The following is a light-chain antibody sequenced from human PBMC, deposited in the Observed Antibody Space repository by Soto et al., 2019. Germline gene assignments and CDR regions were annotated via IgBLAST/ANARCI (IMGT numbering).Light chain of an antibody. CDR3: QQYYSSPIT. Sequence: ENVLTQSPGTLSLSPGERATLSCRASQSVSSSYLAWYQQKPGQAPRLLIYGASSRATGIPDRFSGSGSGTDFTLTIARLEPEDVAVYYCQQYYSSPITFGQGTRLEIK. V-gene: IGKV3-20*01. CDR2: GAS. J-gene: IGKJ5*01. CDR1: QSVSSSY.